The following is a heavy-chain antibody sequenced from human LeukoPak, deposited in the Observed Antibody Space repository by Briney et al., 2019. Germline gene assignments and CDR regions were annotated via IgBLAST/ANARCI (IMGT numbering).Heavy chain of an antibody. CDR3: ARADYDALDY. D-gene: IGHD4-17*01. V-gene: IGHV4-61*01. CDR1: GGSVSSGNYY. J-gene: IGHJ4*02. Sequence: SETLSLTCTVSGGSVSSGNYYWSWIRQPPGTGLEWIGYIYYSGSTNYNPSLKSRVTILVDTSKNQFSLKLRSVTAADTAVYYCARADYDALDYWGQGTLVTVSS. CDR2: IYYSGST.